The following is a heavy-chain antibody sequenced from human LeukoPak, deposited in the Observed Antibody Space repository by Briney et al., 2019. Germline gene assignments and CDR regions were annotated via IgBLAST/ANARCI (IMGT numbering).Heavy chain of an antibody. CDR2: LNPNSGDT. V-gene: IGHV1-2*06. J-gene: IGHJ4*02. Sequence: ASVRLSCKASGYTFTDYYMHWLRQAPGQGLEWMGRLNPNSGDTNHAQIFQGRVTLTRDTSISTAYMELSSLRSDDSAVYYCAGEYCSGDNCRQGFDYWGQGTLVTVSS. D-gene: IGHD2-15*01. CDR3: AGEYCSGDNCRQGFDY. CDR1: GYTFTDYY.